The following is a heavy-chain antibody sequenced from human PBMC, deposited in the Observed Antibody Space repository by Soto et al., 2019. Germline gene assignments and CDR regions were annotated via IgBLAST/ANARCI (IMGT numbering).Heavy chain of an antibody. CDR1: GYSFTSYW. V-gene: IGHV5-51*01. Sequence: GESLKISCKGSGYSFTSYWIGWVRQMPGKGLEWVGIIYPGDSDTRYSPSFQGQVTISADKSISTAYLQWSSLKASDTATYYCASAYSYGDDAFDIWGQGTMVTVSS. CDR2: IYPGDSDT. CDR3: ASAYSYGDDAFDI. J-gene: IGHJ3*02. D-gene: IGHD5-18*01.